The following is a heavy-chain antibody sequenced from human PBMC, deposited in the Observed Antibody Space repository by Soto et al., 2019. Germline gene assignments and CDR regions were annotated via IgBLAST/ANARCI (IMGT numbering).Heavy chain of an antibody. D-gene: IGHD2-2*02. V-gene: IGHV3-48*01. CDR1: GFTFSSYS. CDR3: ARDPTNSNSRVVAAPCTRCYRWFDP. CDR2: ISSSSSTI. J-gene: IGHJ5*02. Sequence: GGSLRLSCAASGFTFSSYSMNWVRQAPGKGLEWVSYISSSSSTIYYADSVKGRFTISRDNAKNSLYLQMNSLRAEDTAVYYCARDPTNSNSRVVAAPCTRCYRWFDPWGQGTLVTVSS.